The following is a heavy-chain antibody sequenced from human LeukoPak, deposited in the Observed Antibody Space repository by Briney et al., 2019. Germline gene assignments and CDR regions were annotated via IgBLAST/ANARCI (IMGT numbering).Heavy chain of an antibody. J-gene: IGHJ6*03. V-gene: IGHV6-1*01. D-gene: IGHD3-10*01. CDR1: GDSVSSNSAA. Sequence: SQTLSLTCAISGDSVSSNSAAWNWIRQSPSRGLEWLGRTYYRSKWYNDYAVSVKSRITINPDTSKNQFSLQLNSVTPEDTAVYYCARDHYYGSGSYFYYMDVWGKGTTVTVSS. CDR2: TYYRSKWYN. CDR3: ARDHYYGSGSYFYYMDV.